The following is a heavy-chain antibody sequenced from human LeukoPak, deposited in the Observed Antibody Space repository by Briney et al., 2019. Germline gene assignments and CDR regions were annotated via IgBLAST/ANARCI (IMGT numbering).Heavy chain of an antibody. CDR1: GGSISSYY. V-gene: IGHV4-4*07. CDR3: AREKAAAGTGWGNYYYYYMDV. Sequence: SETLSLTCTVSGGSISSYYWSWIRQPAGKGLEWIGRIYTSGSTNYNPSLKSRVTMSVDTSKNQFSLKLNSVTAADTAVYYCAREKAAAGTGWGNYYYYYMDVWGKGTTVTVSS. D-gene: IGHD6-13*01. J-gene: IGHJ6*03. CDR2: IYTSGST.